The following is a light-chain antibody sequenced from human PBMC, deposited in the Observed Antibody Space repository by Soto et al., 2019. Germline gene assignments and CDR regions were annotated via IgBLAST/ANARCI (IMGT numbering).Light chain of an antibody. J-gene: IGLJ1*01. CDR3: AAWDDSLSGYV. V-gene: IGLV1-44*01. Sequence: QSVVTQPPSASGTPGQRVTISCSGSSPNIGSNTVNWYQQLPGTAPKVLMFSDNQRPSGVPDRISGSKSGTSASLAISELQSEDEADYYCAAWDDSLSGYVFGTGTKV. CDR2: SDN. CDR1: SPNIGSNT.